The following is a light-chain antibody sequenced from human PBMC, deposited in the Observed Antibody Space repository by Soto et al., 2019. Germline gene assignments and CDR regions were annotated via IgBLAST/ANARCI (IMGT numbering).Light chain of an antibody. CDR1: SSNIGAGYD. J-gene: IGLJ1*01. CDR3: AAWDDSLNGYV. Sequence: QSVLTQPPSVSGAPGQRVTISCTGSSSNIGAGYDVNWYQQLPGTAPKLLIFGDSNRPSGVPDRFSGSKSGTSASLAITGLQADDEADYYCAAWDDSLNGYVFGIGTKLTVL. V-gene: IGLV1-40*01. CDR2: GDS.